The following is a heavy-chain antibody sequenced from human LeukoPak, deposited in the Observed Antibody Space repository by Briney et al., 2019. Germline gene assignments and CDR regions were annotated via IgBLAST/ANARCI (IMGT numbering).Heavy chain of an antibody. V-gene: IGHV5-51*01. J-gene: IGHJ4*02. D-gene: IGHD3-10*01. Sequence: LGESLKISCKGSGYSFTSYWIGWVRQMPGKGLEWMGIIYPGDSDTRYSPSFQGQVTISADKSISTAYLQWSSLKAWDTAMYSCAXQLLWLRELDYWGQGTLVTVSS. CDR2: IYPGDSDT. CDR1: GYSFTSYW. CDR3: AXQLLWLRELDY.